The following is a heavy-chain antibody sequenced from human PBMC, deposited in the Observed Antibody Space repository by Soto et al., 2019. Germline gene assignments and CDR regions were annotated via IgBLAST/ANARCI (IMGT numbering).Heavy chain of an antibody. CDR2: MNPNSGNT. CDR1: GYTFTSYD. D-gene: IGHD5-12*01. CDR3: ARVGYANYYYGMDV. J-gene: IGHJ6*02. Sequence: ASVKVSCKASGYTFTSYDINWVRQATGQGLEWMGWMNPNSGNTGYAQKFQGRVTMTRNTSISTAYMELSSLRSEDTAVYYCARVGYANYYYGMDVWGQGTLVTVSS. V-gene: IGHV1-8*01.